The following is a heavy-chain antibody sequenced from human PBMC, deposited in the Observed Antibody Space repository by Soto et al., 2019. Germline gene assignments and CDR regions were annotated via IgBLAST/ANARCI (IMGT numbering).Heavy chain of an antibody. CDR1: GYTFTGYY. V-gene: IGHV1-2*02. D-gene: IGHD5-12*01. CDR3: ARVSGYSGIGRPYYFDY. CDR2: INPNSGGT. Sequence: GASLKVSCKASGYTFTGYYMHWVRQAPGQGLEWMGWINPNSGGTNYAQKFQGRVTMTRDTSISTAYMELSRLRSDDTAVYYCARVSGYSGIGRPYYFDYWGQGTLVTVSS. J-gene: IGHJ4*02.